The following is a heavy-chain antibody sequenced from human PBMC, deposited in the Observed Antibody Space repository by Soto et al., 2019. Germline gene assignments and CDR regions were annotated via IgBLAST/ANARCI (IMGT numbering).Heavy chain of an antibody. CDR2: IVVGSGNT. Sequence: QMQLVQSGPEVKKPGTSVKVSCKASGFTFTSSARQWVRQARGQRLQWIGWIVVGSGNTNYAQKFQERVTIARDMSTSTAYMELSSMRSEDRAVYYCAATRIRGYSYGTVDYWGQGTLVTVSS. D-gene: IGHD5-18*01. CDR1: GFTFTSSA. J-gene: IGHJ4*02. V-gene: IGHV1-58*02. CDR3: AATRIRGYSYGTVDY.